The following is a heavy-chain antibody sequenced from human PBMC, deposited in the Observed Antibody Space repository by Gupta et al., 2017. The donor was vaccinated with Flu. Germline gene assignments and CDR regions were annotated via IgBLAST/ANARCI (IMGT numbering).Heavy chain of an antibody. CDR1: GFSFSNYG. Sequence: QEQVVESGGGVVQPGRSLRLSCAASGFSFSNYGMHWVRQAPGKGLEWVAVISYDGNNKYYADSGKGRFTISRDNSKNTLYLQMNSLRTEDTAVYHCAKDWKWNYNNYGMNVWGQGTTVTVSS. V-gene: IGHV3-30*18. D-gene: IGHD5-24*01. CDR3: AKDWKWNYNNYGMNV. J-gene: IGHJ6*02. CDR2: ISYDGNNK.